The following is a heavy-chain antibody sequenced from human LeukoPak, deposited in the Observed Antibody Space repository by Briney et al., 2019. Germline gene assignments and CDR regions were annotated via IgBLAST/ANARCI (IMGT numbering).Heavy chain of an antibody. CDR3: ARHVSMVRGVKVHAFDI. D-gene: IGHD3-10*01. CDR1: GGSISNYY. V-gene: IGHV4-59*08. CDR2: INDSGRT. Sequence: TSETLSLTCTVSGGSISNYYWSWIRQPPGKGLEWIGYINDSGRTNYNSSLKSRVTISVDTSNNQFSPKLSSVTAADTAVYYCARHVSMVRGVKVHAFDIWGQGTVVIVSS. J-gene: IGHJ3*02.